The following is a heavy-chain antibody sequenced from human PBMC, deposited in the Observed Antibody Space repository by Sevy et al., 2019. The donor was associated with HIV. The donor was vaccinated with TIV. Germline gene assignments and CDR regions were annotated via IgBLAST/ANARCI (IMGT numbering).Heavy chain of an antibody. J-gene: IGHJ3*02. V-gene: IGHV3-30*04. CDR1: GFTFSSYA. D-gene: IGHD1-26*01. Sequence: GGSLRLSCAASGFTFSSYAMHWVRQAPGKGLEWVAVILYDGSNKYYADSVKGRFTISRDNSKNTLYLQMNSLRAEDTAVYYCARERELIFYAFDIWGQGTMVTVSS. CDR2: ILYDGSNK. CDR3: ARERELIFYAFDI.